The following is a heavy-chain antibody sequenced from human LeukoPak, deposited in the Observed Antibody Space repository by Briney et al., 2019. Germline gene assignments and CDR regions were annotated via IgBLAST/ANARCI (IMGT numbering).Heavy chain of an antibody. CDR1: GGSISSGDYY. Sequence: SETLSLTCTVSGGSISSGDYYWSWIRQPPGKGLEWIGYIYYSGSTYYNPSLKSRVTISVDTSKNQFSLKLTSVTAADTAVYYCARDLAGYSGCDYSGWGQGTLVTVSS. D-gene: IGHD5-12*01. CDR3: ARDLAGYSGCDYSG. V-gene: IGHV4-30-4*01. J-gene: IGHJ4*02. CDR2: IYYSGST.